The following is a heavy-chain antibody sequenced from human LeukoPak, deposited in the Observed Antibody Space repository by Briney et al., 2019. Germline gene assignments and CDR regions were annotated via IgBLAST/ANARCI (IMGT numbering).Heavy chain of an antibody. V-gene: IGHV1-69*13. CDR1: GGTFSSYA. D-gene: IGHD3-9*01. CDR3: ARDRSLRYFDWSDDDAFDI. CDR2: IIPIFGTA. J-gene: IGHJ3*02. Sequence: ASVKVSCKASGGTFSSYAISWVRQAPGQGLEWMGVIIPIFGTANYAQKFQGRVTITADESTSTAYMELSSLRSEDTAVYYCARDRSLRYFDWSDDDAFDIWGQGTMVTVSS.